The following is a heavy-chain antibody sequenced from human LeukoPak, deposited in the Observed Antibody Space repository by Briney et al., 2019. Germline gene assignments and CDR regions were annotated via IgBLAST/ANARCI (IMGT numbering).Heavy chain of an antibody. CDR2: ITHNANT. J-gene: IGHJ5*02. Sequence: SSETLPLTCAVYTGPFSGYYWAWIRQPPGEGLEWIGEITHNANTKYNPSLESRVIISVDTSKNQFSLKLNAVTAADTAVYYCARFPVLDTAMAWGQGTQVTVSS. V-gene: IGHV4-34*01. D-gene: IGHD5-18*01. CDR3: ARFPVLDTAMA. CDR1: TGPFSGYY.